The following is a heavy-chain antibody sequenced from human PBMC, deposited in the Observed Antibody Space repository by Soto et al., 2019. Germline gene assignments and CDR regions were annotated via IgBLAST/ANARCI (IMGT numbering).Heavy chain of an antibody. D-gene: IGHD2-15*01. J-gene: IGHJ5*02. CDR2: INHSGST. Sequence: QVQLQQWGAGLLKPSETLSLTCAVYGGSFSGYYWSWMRQPPGKGLEWIGEINHSGSTNYNPSLKSRVTISVDTSKNQFSLKLSSVTAADTAVYYCARGRIKVVAANGTWFDPWGQGTLVTVSS. CDR3: ARGRIKVVAANGTWFDP. CDR1: GGSFSGYY. V-gene: IGHV4-34*01.